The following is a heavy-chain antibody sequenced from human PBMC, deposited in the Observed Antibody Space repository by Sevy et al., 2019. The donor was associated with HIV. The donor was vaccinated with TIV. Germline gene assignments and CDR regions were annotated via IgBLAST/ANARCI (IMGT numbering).Heavy chain of an antibody. CDR1: GGTFDTYS. J-gene: IGHJ3*02. CDR3: ARDSDITFGGGDAFDI. Sequence: ASVKVSCKTSGGTFDTYSISWLRQAPGQGLEWMGGITPFFRTANYAQKFQGRVTITADESTGTAYMELSSRRSEDSAVYYCARDSDITFGGGDAFDIWGQGTMVTVSS. V-gene: IGHV1-69*13. CDR2: ITPFFRTA. D-gene: IGHD3-16*01.